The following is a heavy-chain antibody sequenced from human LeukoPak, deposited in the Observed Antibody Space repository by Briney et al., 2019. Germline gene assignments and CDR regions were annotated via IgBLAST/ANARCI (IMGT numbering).Heavy chain of an antibody. CDR2: ISGSGGST. Sequence: GGSLRLSCAASGFTFSSCAMRWVRQAPGKGLEWVSAISGSGGSTYYADSVKGRFTISRDNSKNTLYLQMNSLRAEDTGVYYCAKDPSKNFVWLSDYWGQGTLVTVSS. V-gene: IGHV3-23*01. D-gene: IGHD3-9*01. CDR3: AKDPSKNFVWLSDY. CDR1: GFTFSSCA. J-gene: IGHJ4*02.